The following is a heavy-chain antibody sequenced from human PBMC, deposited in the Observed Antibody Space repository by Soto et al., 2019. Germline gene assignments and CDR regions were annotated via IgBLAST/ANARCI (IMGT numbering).Heavy chain of an antibody. D-gene: IGHD3-9*01. J-gene: IGHJ6*03. CDR3: ARGILTGPADHDYYYMDV. CDR1: GYTFTSYG. CDR2: ISAYNGNT. V-gene: IGHV1-18*01. Sequence: ASVKVSCKASGYTFTSYGISWVRQAPGQGLEWMGWISAYNGNTNYAQKLQGRVTMTTGTSTSTAYMELRSLRSDDTAVYYCARGILTGPADHDYYYMDVWGKGTTVTVSS.